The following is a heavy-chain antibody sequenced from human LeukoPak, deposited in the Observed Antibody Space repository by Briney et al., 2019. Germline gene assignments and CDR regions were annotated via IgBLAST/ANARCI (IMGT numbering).Heavy chain of an antibody. CDR1: GYSISSTNW. V-gene: IGHV4-28*03. J-gene: IGHJ4*02. CDR2: IYYSGST. Sequence: SETLSLTCAVSGYSISSTNWWGWIRQPPGKGLEWVGYIYYSGSTYYNPSLKSRVTISVDTSKNQFSLKLSSVTAADTAVYYCAREGSSYGSRGSMVYWGQGTLVTVSS. CDR3: AREGSSYGSRGSMVY. D-gene: IGHD5-18*01.